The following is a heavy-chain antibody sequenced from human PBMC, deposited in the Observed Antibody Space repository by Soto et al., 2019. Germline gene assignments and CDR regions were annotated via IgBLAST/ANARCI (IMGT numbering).Heavy chain of an antibody. J-gene: IGHJ5*01. CDR3: ASADYGDYDS. V-gene: IGHV1-18*01. CDR2: VNIYNGNT. CDR1: DFSFTSDH. D-gene: IGHD4-17*01. Sequence: QVQLVQSGPEVKKPGASVKVSCKASDFSFTSDHISWVRQAPGQSPEWMGWVNIYNGNTNYAPKLRGRVTMTTDTSTSTAYMELRSLTSDDTAVYYCASADYGDYDSWGQGTPVIVSS.